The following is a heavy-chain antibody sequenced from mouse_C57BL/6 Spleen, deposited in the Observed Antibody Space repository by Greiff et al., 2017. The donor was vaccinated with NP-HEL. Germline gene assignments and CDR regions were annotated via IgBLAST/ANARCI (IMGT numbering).Heavy chain of an antibody. CDR3: ARLGLGD. CDR1: GFTFSDYG. D-gene: IGHD3-1*01. V-gene: IGHV5-17*01. J-gene: IGHJ3*01. Sequence: EVKLVESGGGLVKPGGSLKLSCAASGFTFSDYGMHWVRQAPEKGLEWVAYISSGSSTIYYADTVKGRFTISRDNATTTLFLQMTSLRSEDTAMYYCARLGLGDWGQWTLVTVSA. CDR2: ISSGSSTI.